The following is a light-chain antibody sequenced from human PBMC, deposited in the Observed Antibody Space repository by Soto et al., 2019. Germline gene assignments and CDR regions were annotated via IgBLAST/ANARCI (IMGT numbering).Light chain of an antibody. Sequence: EIVMTQSPATLSVSPGERATLSRRASQSVSSNLAWYQQKPGQAPRLLIYGASTRATGIPARFSGSGSGTELALSSRRLQCEDFAVCDCHRYNKWPPIGFGQRKQVEIK. J-gene: IGKJ5*01. CDR2: GAS. CDR3: HRYNKWPPIG. V-gene: IGKV3D-15*01. CDR1: QSVSSN.